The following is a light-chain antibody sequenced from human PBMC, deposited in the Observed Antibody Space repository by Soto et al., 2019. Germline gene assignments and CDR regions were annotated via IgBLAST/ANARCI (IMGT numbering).Light chain of an antibody. V-gene: IGLV1-40*01. Sequence: GRITKTRSSSNIGAGYDVHWYQQLPGTAPKLLIYGNSNRPSGVPDRFSGSKSGTSASLAITGLQAEDEADYYCQSYDSSLSGSNVFGTGTKVTVL. J-gene: IGLJ1*01. CDR3: QSYDSSLSGSNV. CDR2: GNS. CDR1: SSNIGAGYD.